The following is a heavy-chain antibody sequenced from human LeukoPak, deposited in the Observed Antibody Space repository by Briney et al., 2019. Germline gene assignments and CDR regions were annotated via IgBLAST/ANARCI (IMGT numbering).Heavy chain of an antibody. CDR3: AREPHVVVTANYYMDV. Sequence: PSETLSLTCTVSGGSTSSSSYYWSRIRQPAGKGLEWIGRIYTSGSTNYNPSLKSRVTISVDTSKNQFSLKLSSVTAADTAVYYCAREPHVVVTANYYMDVWGKGTTVTVSS. CDR1: GGSTSSSSYY. V-gene: IGHV4-61*02. D-gene: IGHD2-21*02. CDR2: IYTSGST. J-gene: IGHJ6*03.